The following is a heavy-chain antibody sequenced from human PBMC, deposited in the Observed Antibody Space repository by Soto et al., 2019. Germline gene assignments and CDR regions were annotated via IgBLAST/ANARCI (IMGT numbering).Heavy chain of an antibody. V-gene: IGHV1-69*01. J-gene: IGHJ4*02. CDR1: GGSVSNSA. D-gene: IGHD6-6*01. Sequence: QVQLVQSGSEVKKPGSSVRVSCKASGGSVSNSAISWLRQAPGQGLEWMGGISPIFGPAIYARKFQGRFTISADESTDTAYMELNNVRSDYTAVYYCGRGSSLTKVEYWGQGTLVTVSS. CDR3: GRGSSLTKVEY. CDR2: ISPIFGPA.